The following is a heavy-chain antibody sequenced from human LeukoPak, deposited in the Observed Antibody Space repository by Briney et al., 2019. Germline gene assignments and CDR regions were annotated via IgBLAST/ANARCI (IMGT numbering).Heavy chain of an antibody. Sequence: SETLSLTCTVSGGSISSYYWSLIRQPAGKGLEWIGRIYTSGSTNYNPSLKSRVTMSVDTSKNQFSLKLSSVTAADTAVYYCARDRYDILTGYYPFDYWGQGTLVTVSS. CDR3: ARDRYDILTGYYPFDY. D-gene: IGHD3-9*01. CDR2: IYTSGST. CDR1: GGSISSYY. J-gene: IGHJ4*02. V-gene: IGHV4-4*07.